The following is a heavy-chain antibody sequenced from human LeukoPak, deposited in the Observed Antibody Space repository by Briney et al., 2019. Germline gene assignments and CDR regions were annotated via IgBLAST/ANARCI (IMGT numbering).Heavy chain of an antibody. CDR2: INTDGSST. V-gene: IGHV3-74*01. J-gene: IGHJ5*02. CDR1: GFTFSSYW. CDR3: ARLEYSSSFDP. Sequence: GGSLRLSCAASGFTFSSYWMHWVRQAPGKGLVWVSRINTDGSSTNYAGSVKGRFTISRDNAKNTLYLQMNSLRAEDTAVYYCARLEYSSSFDPWGQGTLVTVSS. D-gene: IGHD6-6*01.